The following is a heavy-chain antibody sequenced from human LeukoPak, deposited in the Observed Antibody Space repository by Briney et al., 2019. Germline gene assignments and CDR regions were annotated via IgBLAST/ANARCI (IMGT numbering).Heavy chain of an antibody. J-gene: IGHJ4*01. CDR3: VRSAFLTTEFYFDY. D-gene: IGHD4-11*01. CDR2: ISNDGTST. V-gene: IGHV3-74*01. Sequence: PGGSLRLSCAVSGLTFSDYWMHWVRQAPGKGLVWVARISNDGTSTSYADSVKGRFTISRDNAKNTLYLQMNSLRAEDTAVYYCVRSAFLTTEFYFDYWGHGTLVTVSS. CDR1: GLTFSDYW.